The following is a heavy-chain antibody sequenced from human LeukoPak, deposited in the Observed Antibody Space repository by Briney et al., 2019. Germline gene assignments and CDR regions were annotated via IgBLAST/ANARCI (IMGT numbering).Heavy chain of an antibody. Sequence: GESLQISCRGSGYSFTTYWIAWVRQMPGKGLEWMGIIYPGDSDTRHSPSFQGQVTISVAKSISTVYLQWSSLKASDTAMYYCARVATASFDQWGQGTLVTVSS. D-gene: IGHD2-15*01. V-gene: IGHV5-51*01. CDR1: GYSFTTYW. J-gene: IGHJ4*02. CDR3: ARVATASFDQ. CDR2: IYPGDSDT.